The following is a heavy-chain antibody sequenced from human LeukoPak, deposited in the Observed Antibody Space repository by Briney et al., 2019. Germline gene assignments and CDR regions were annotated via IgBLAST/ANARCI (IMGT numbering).Heavy chain of an antibody. Sequence: PGGSLRLSCAASGFTFSSYGMHWVRQALGKGLEWVAVIWYDGSNKYYRDSIKGRFTISRDNSKNTLHLQMNSLRAEDTAVYYCAKGLTRRYLDYWGQGTLVTVSS. CDR2: IWYDGSNK. CDR1: GFTFSSYG. D-gene: IGHD3-9*01. J-gene: IGHJ4*02. V-gene: IGHV3-33*06. CDR3: AKGLTRRYLDY.